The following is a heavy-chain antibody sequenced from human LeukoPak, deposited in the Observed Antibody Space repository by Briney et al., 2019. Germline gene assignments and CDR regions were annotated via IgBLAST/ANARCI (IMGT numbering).Heavy chain of an antibody. V-gene: IGHV4-4*07. J-gene: IGHJ4*02. D-gene: IGHD2-15*01. Sequence: PSETLSLTCTVSGDSIRSFFWSWIRQPAGKGLEWIGRVYASGTTNYNPSLKGRVTMSVDTSKNQLSLKVTSVTAADTAVYYCTTAFGGSGKWGQGTLVTVSS. CDR2: VYASGTT. CDR3: TTAFGGSGK. CDR1: GDSIRSFF.